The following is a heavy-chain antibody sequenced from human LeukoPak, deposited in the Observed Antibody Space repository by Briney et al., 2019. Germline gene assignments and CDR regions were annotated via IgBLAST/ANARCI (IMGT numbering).Heavy chain of an antibody. D-gene: IGHD3-3*01. CDR2: INHSGST. CDR1: GGSFSGYY. J-gene: IGHJ4*01. Sequence: AETQTLTCAVYGGSFSGYYWSWIRQPPGKGLEWIGEINHSGSTNYNPSLKSRVTISVDTSKNQFSLKLSSVTAADTAVYYCARMILDYDFWSGDYSFDYWGQGTLVTVSS. CDR3: ARMILDYDFWSGDYSFDY. V-gene: IGHV4-34*01.